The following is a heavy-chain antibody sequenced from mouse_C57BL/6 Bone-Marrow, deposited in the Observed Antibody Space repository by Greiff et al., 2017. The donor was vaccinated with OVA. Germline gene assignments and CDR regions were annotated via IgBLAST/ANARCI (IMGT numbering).Heavy chain of an antibody. Sequence: VKLQQPGAELVRPGTSVKLSCKASGYTFTSYWMHWVKQRPGQGLEWIGVIDPSDSYTNYTQKFKGKATLTVDTSSSTAYMQLSSLTSEDSAVYYCARSVSPWFAYWGQGTLVTVSA. CDR2: IDPSDSYT. CDR3: ARSVSPWFAY. CDR1: GYTFTSYW. V-gene: IGHV1-59*01. D-gene: IGHD1-1*01. J-gene: IGHJ3*01.